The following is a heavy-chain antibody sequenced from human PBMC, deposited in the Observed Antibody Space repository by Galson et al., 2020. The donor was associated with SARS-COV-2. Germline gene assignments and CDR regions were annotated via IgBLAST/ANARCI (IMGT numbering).Heavy chain of an antibody. CDR3: ARHPDEIVVVPAARAGAFDI. Sequence: SETLSLTCTVSGGSISSSSSYWGWIRQPPGKGLEWIGSIYYSGSTYYNPSLKSRVTISVDTSKNQFSLKMSSVTAADTAVYYCARHPDEIVVVPAARAGAFDIWGQGTMVTVSS. CDR1: GGSISSSSSY. CDR2: IYYSGST. V-gene: IGHV4-39*01. D-gene: IGHD2-2*01. J-gene: IGHJ3*02.